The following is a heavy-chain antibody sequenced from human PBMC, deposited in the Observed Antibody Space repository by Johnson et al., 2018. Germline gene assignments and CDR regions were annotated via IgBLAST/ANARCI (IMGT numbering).Heavy chain of an antibody. CDR2: RWFDGSNE. V-gene: IGHV3-33*01. Sequence: QVQLVQSGGGVVQPGRSLRLSCAASAFTFSDYAMHWVRQAPDKGLEWVAVRWFDGSNENYADSVKGRFTISRENSKNMLYMQMNNLRAEDKALYCCTRETRSLDVWGQGTTVTFSS. CDR3: TRETRSLDV. J-gene: IGHJ6*02. CDR1: AFTFSDYA. D-gene: IGHD3-10*01.